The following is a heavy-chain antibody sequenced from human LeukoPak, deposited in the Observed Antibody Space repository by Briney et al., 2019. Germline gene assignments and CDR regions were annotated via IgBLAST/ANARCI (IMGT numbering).Heavy chain of an antibody. Sequence: SETLSLTCAVSGASISIHYWSWIRQSPGKELEWIGYIYNSGSTNYNPSLRSRVTISVDTSKNQISLKLTSVTAADTAIYYCARDNDAPATPHTFHFWGQGTMVTVSS. D-gene: IGHD2-15*01. CDR1: GASISIHY. V-gene: IGHV4-59*11. J-gene: IGHJ3*01. CDR3: ARDNDAPATPHTFHF. CDR2: IYNSGST.